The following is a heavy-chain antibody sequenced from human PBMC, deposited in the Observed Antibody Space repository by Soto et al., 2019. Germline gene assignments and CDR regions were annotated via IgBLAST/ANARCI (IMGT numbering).Heavy chain of an antibody. CDR2: SYISGTT. D-gene: IGHD2-15*01. CDR3: ARINGGYQDF. V-gene: IGHV4-4*07. CDR1: GGSMNADF. Sequence: SETLSLTCTVSGGSMNADFWCWIRQCAGKGLEWIGHSYISGTTMYNPSPKSRVTMSVDPPKNKLSLKLTSVTGADTAVYYCARINGGYQDFWGQGTLVTVSS. J-gene: IGHJ4*02.